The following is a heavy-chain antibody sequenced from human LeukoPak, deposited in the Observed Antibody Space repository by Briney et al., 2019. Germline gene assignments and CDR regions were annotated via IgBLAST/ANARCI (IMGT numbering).Heavy chain of an antibody. CDR1: GFTFSSYN. J-gene: IGHJ3*02. CDR3: ARMSSIAAPPDGFDI. D-gene: IGHD6-6*01. CDR2: ISTSSSTV. V-gene: IGHV3-48*01. Sequence: GGSLRLSCAASGFTFSSYNMNWVRQAPGKGLEWVSYISTSSSTVYYADSVKGRFTISRDNAKNSLYLQMNSLRADDTAVYYCARMSSIAAPPDGFDIWGQGTKVTVSS.